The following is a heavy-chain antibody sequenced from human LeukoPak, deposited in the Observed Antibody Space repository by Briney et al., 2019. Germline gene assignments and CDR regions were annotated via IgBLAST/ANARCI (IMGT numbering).Heavy chain of an antibody. CDR3: ASLGNPYSSGWTIDY. J-gene: IGHJ4*02. D-gene: IGHD6-19*01. V-gene: IGHV1-2*02. Sequence: ASVKVSCKASRYTFTGYYMHWVRQAPGQGLEWMGWINPNSGGTNYAQKFQGRVTMTRDTSISTAYMELSRLRSDDTAVYYCASLGNPYSSGWTIDYWGQGTLVTVSS. CDR2: INPNSGGT. CDR1: RYTFTGYY.